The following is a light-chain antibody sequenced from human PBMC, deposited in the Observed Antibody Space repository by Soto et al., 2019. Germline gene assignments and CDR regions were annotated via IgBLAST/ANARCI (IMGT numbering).Light chain of an antibody. J-gene: IGKJ1*01. V-gene: IGKV3-15*01. Sequence: EIVMTQSPVTLSVSAGERATLSCRASQSVSRNLAWYQQKPGKAPSLLIYGAFTRPTGIPARFSGTGSGTEFTLTISSLQSEDFALYYCQQYNDSPLTFGQGTKVDIK. CDR1: QSVSRN. CDR2: GAF. CDR3: QQYNDSPLT.